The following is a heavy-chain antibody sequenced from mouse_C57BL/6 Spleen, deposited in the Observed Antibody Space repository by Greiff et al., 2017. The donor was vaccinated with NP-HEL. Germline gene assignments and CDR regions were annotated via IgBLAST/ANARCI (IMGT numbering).Heavy chain of an antibody. CDR3: ARGDYDVRGYYFDY. J-gene: IGHJ2*01. CDR1: GYSITSGYY. D-gene: IGHD2-4*01. CDR2: ISYDGSN. Sequence: ESGPGLVKPSQSLSLTCSVTGYSITSGYYWNWIRQFPGNKLEWMGYISYDGSNNYNPSLKNRISITRDTSKNQFFLKLNSVTTEDTATYYCARGDYDVRGYYFDYWGQGTTLTVSS. V-gene: IGHV3-6*01.